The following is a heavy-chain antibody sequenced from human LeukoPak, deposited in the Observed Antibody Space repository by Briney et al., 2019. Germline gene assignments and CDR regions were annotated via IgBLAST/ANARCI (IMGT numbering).Heavy chain of an antibody. CDR2: IKSDGSST. D-gene: IGHD1-26*01. CDR3: AREARGSGRDFDY. Sequence: PGGTLRLSCAASGFTFSSYWMHWVRQAPGKGLVWVSRIKSDGSSTSYADSVKGRFTISRDNAKNTLYLQMNSLRAEDTAVYFCAREARGSGRDFDYWGQGILVTVSS. CDR1: GFTFSSYW. V-gene: IGHV3-74*01. J-gene: IGHJ4*02.